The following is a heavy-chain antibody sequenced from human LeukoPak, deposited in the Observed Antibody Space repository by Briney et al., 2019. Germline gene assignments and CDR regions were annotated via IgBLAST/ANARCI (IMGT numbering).Heavy chain of an antibody. V-gene: IGHV4-4*09. J-gene: IGHJ5*02. CDR3: TKRQGPTSGSYDFFDP. D-gene: IGHD1-26*01. CDR1: GFSISGNY. Sequence: PWETLSLTCTVSGFSISGNYWSWIRQPPGQGLEWIAYIHSGGYTNYNPSLKSLLTISVDPSNNQFSLKVTSVTAADTAMYYCTKRQGPTSGSYDFFDPWGQGALVTVSS. CDR2: IHSGGYT.